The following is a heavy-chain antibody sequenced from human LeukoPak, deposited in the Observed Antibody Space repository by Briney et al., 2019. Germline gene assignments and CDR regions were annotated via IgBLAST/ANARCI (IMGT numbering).Heavy chain of an antibody. J-gene: IGHJ6*02. CDR1: GFTFSNYA. Sequence: PGASLRLSCAASGFTFSNYAMTWVRQAPGKGLEWVSGMSSGTGSTYYADSVKGRFTISRDNSKNPLYLQMNSLRAEDTAVYYCAKHAGSYYYYSMDVWGQGTTVTVSS. CDR3: AKHAGSYYYYSMDV. D-gene: IGHD3-10*01. V-gene: IGHV3-23*01. CDR2: MSSGTGST.